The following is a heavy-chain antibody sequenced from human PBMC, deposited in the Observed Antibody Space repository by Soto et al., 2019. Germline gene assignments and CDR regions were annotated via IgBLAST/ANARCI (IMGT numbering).Heavy chain of an antibody. CDR3: ARGVPAAGTDWFDP. V-gene: IGHV4-4*07. CDR1: GGSISNYY. D-gene: IGHD6-13*01. J-gene: IGHJ5*02. Sequence: QVQLQESGPGLVKPSETLSLSCTVSGGSISNYYWSWIRQPAEKRLEWIGRVSSTGSTSYNPSLKSRVTISVDTSKNQFSLNLTSVTAADTAVYYCARGVPAAGTDWFDPWGQGTLVTVSS. CDR2: VSSTGST.